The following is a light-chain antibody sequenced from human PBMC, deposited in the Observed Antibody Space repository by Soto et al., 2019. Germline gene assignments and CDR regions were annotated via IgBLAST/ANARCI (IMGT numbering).Light chain of an antibody. CDR1: SSNIGAGYD. V-gene: IGLV1-40*01. Sequence: QPVLTQPPSVSGAPGQRVTISCTGSSSNIGAGYDVPWYQQLPGTAPKLLIYGNSNRPSGVPDRFSGSKSGTSASLAITGLQAEDEADYYCQSYDSSLSGFWVFGGGTKLTVL. J-gene: IGLJ3*02. CDR3: QSYDSSLSGFWV. CDR2: GNS.